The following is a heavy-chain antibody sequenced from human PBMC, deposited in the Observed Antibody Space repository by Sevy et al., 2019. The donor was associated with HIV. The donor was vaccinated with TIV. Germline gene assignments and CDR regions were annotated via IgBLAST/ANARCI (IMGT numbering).Heavy chain of an antibody. Sequence: GGSLRLSCATSGFTFGDYAMSWVRQAPGKGLEWVGSIRSKTYCETTTYAASVSGRFTISRDDSKGVVYLQMNSLRIEDTAIYYCTRVFVVVTAIDYWGHGILVTVSS. CDR3: TRVFVVVTAIDY. CDR1: GFTFGDYA. V-gene: IGHV3-49*04. D-gene: IGHD2-21*02. J-gene: IGHJ4*01. CDR2: IRSKTYCETT.